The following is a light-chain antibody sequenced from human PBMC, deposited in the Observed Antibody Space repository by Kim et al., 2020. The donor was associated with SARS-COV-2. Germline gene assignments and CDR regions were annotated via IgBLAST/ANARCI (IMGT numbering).Light chain of an antibody. CDR2: YDS. CDR1: SIGTKR. CDR3: QVWDTGRRHLV. J-gene: IGLJ3*02. Sequence: AQGKTARIPCGGYSIGTKRVHGYQQRPGQAPVVVMNYDSARPSGMPERFSGTNSGNTASLTISRVEGGDEAVYYCQVWDTGRRHLVFGGGTQLTVL. V-gene: IGLV3-21*04.